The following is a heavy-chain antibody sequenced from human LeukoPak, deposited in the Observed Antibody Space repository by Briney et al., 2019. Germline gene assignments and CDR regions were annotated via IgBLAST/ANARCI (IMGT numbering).Heavy chain of an antibody. V-gene: IGHV4-59*05. D-gene: IGHD3-10*01. J-gene: IGHJ5*02. CDR3: ARVWYGSSTLGWFDP. CDR2: VYYTGST. CDR1: GGSISSYY. Sequence: PSETLSLTCTVSGGSISSYYWSWIRQPAGEGLEWIGGVYYTGSTYYNPSLRSRVTISVDTSKNQFSLRLSSVTAADTAVFYCARVWYGSSTLGWFDPWGQGTLVTVSS.